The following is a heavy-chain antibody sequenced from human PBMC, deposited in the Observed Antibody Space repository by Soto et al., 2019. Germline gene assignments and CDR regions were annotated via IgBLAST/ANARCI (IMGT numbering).Heavy chain of an antibody. CDR3: AREEDLEQPGGYYGMDV. J-gene: IGHJ6*02. Sequence: GGSLRLSCTPSGFIFSDYSMNWVRQAPGKGLEWISYITTTSSTMYYADSVKGRFTISRDNAKNSLYLQMSRLRSDDTAVYYCAREEDLEQPGGYYGMDVWGQGTTVTVSS. D-gene: IGHD1-1*01. V-gene: IGHV3-48*01. CDR2: ITTTSSTM. CDR1: GFIFSDYS.